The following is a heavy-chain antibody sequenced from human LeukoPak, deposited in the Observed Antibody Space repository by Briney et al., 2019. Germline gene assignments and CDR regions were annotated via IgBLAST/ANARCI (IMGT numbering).Heavy chain of an antibody. Sequence: PSETLSLTCTVSGGSISSSSYYWGWIRQPPGKGLEWIGSIYYSGSTYYNPSLKSRVTISVDTSKNQFSLKLSSVTAADTAVYYCARSPYYYDSSGYYYGGSFDYWGQGTLVTVSS. CDR1: GGSISSSSYY. CDR3: ARSPYYYDSSGYYYGGSFDY. V-gene: IGHV4-39*01. J-gene: IGHJ4*02. D-gene: IGHD3-22*01. CDR2: IYYSGST.